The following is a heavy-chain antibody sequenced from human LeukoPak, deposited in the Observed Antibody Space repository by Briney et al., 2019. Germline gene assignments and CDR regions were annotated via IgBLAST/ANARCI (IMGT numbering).Heavy chain of an antibody. CDR1: GFTFSSYS. D-gene: IGHD3-10*02. V-gene: IGHV3-21*01. Sequence: GGSLRLSCVASGFTFSSYSMNWVRQAPGKGLEWVSSISSSSTYINYADSVKGRFTISRDNAKNSLYLQMNSLRAEDTAVYYCAELGITMIGGVWGKGTTVTISS. J-gene: IGHJ6*04. CDR2: ISSSSTYI. CDR3: AELGITMIGGV.